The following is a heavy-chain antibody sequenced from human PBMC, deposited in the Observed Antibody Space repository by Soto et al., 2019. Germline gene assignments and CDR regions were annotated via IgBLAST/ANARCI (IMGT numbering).Heavy chain of an antibody. D-gene: IGHD3-10*01. CDR2: VSSSSSYI. Sequence: PGGSLRLSCASSGFTFSSYAMSWVRQAPGKGLEWVSSVSSSSSYIYYADSVKGRFTISRDNAKNSLYLQMNSLRAEDTAVYYCAKDVLMVRGKFYFDYWGQGALVTVSS. V-gene: IGHV3-21*04. CDR3: AKDVLMVRGKFYFDY. J-gene: IGHJ4*02. CDR1: GFTFSSYA.